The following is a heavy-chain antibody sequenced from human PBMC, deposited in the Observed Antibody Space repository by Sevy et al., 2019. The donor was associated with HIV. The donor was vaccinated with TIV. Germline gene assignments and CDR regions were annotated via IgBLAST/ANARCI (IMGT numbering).Heavy chain of an antibody. D-gene: IGHD6-13*01. J-gene: IGHJ3*02. Sequence: GGSLRLSCAASGFTFSSYAMSWVRQAPGKGLEWVSAISGSGGSTYYADSVKGRFTISRDNSKNALYLQMNSLRAEDTAVYYCAFNTIAGAGTLGEDAFDIWGQGTMVTVSS. CDR1: GFTFSSYA. CDR2: ISGSGGST. CDR3: AFNTIAGAGTLGEDAFDI. V-gene: IGHV3-23*01.